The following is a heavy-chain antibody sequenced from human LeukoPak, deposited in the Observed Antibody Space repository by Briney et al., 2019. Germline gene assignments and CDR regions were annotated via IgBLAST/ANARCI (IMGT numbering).Heavy chain of an antibody. CDR3: AKDIVVVTAIPPYYFDY. CDR2: ISGSGGST. Sequence: GGSLRLSCAASGFTFSSYAMSWVRQAPGKGLEWVSAISGSGGSTYYADSVKGRFTISRDNSKNTLYLQMNSLRAEDTAVYYCAKDIVVVTAIPPYYFDYWGQGTLVTVSS. D-gene: IGHD2-21*02. J-gene: IGHJ4*02. V-gene: IGHV3-23*01. CDR1: GFTFSSYA.